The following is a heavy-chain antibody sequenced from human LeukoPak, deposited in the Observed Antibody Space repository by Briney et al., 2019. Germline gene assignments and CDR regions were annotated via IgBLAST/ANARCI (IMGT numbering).Heavy chain of an antibody. Sequence: PSETLSLTCTVSGGSISSGGYYWSWGRQHPGRGLEWIEYIYYSWITYYNPSLQSRVTISVDTSKNQFPLQLSSVTAADTAVYYRAREKGVVVPAAIIGRWFDPWGQGTLVTVSS. D-gene: IGHD2-2*02. CDR1: GGSISSGGYY. J-gene: IGHJ5*02. CDR2: IYYSWIT. V-gene: IGHV4-31*03. CDR3: AREKGVVVPAAIIGRWFDP.